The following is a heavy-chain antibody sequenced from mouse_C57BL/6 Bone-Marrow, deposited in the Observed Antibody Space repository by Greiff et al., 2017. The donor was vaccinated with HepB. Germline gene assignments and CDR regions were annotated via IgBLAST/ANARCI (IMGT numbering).Heavy chain of an antibody. D-gene: IGHD1-1*01. J-gene: IGHJ4*01. CDR1: GFTFSSYA. CDR2: ISDGGSYT. CDR3: AIDEAITTVVATDYYAMDY. Sequence: EVKLMESGGGLVKPGGSLKLSCAASGFTFSSYAMSWVRQTPEKRLEWVATISDGGSYTYYPDNVKGRFTISRDNAKNNLYLQMSHLKSEDTAMYYCAIDEAITTVVATDYYAMDYWGQGTSVTVSS. V-gene: IGHV5-4*01.